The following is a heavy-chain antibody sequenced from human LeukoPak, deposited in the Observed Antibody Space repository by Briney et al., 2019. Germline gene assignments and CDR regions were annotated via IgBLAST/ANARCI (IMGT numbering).Heavy chain of an antibody. CDR2: INHSGST. J-gene: IGHJ6*02. CDR3: ARNCAGMDV. CDR1: GGSFSGYY. V-gene: IGHV4-34*01. Sequence: SETLSLTCAVYGGSFSGYYWSWIRQPPGKGLEWIGEINHSGSTNYDPSLKSRVTISVDTSKNQFSLKLSSVTAADTAVYYCARNCAGMDVWGQGTTVTVSS. D-gene: IGHD1-1*01.